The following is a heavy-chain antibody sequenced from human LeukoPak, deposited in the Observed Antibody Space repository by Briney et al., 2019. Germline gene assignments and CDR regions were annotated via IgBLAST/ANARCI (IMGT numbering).Heavy chain of an antibody. V-gene: IGHV3-30-3*01. D-gene: IGHD4-11*01. J-gene: IGHJ6*02. CDR3: ARVVGKSLTTTYYYYGMDV. Sequence: GGSLRLSCAASGFTFSSYAMHWVRQAPGKGLEWVAVISYDGSNKYYADSVKGRFTISRDNSKNTLYLQMNSPRAEDTAVYYCARVVGKSLTTTYYYYGMDVWGQGTTVTVSS. CDR1: GFTFSSYA. CDR2: ISYDGSNK.